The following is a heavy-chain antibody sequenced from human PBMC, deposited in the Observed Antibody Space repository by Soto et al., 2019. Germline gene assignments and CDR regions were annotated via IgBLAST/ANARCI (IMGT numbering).Heavy chain of an antibody. CDR3: ARGAVTGVDYGMDD. J-gene: IGHJ6*02. V-gene: IGHV4-4*07. Sequence: QVRLQESGPGLVKPWETLSLICSVSGGSMMNTYYWNWIRQPAGKGLEWIGRIYSTGGTNYNPSLEGRITMSRDTSKRQFSMKLNSVTAADTAVYFCARGAVTGVDYGMDDWCRGATVIVSS. CDR2: IYSTGGT. D-gene: IGHD6-19*01. CDR1: GGSMMNTYY.